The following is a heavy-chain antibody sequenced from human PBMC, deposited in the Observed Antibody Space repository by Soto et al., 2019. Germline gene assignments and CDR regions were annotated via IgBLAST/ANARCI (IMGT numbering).Heavy chain of an antibody. V-gene: IGHV1-18*01. CDR3: ARRCSSTMCLDL. CDR2: ISGYNGNT. J-gene: IGHJ2*01. Sequence: QVQLVQSGAEVKKPGASVKVSCKASGYTFTSYGICWVRQAPGQGLEWMGWISGYNGNTNYAQNLQGRVTMTTDTSTSTVYMELRSLRSDDTAVYYCARRCSSTMCLDLWGRGTLVIVSS. D-gene: IGHD2-2*01. CDR1: GYTFTSYG.